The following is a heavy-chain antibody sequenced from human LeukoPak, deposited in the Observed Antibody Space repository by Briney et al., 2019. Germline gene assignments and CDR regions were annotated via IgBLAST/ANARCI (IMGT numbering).Heavy chain of an antibody. J-gene: IGHJ4*02. CDR1: GYTFTSYD. CDR3: ARDKTRGYSYGYGYDY. D-gene: IGHD5-18*01. V-gene: IGHV1-18*01. Sequence: GASVKVSCKASGYTFTSYDISWVRQAPGQGLEWMGWISAYNGNTNYAQKLQGRVTMTTDTSTSTAYMELRSLRSDDTAVYYCARDKTRGYSYGYGYDYWGQGTLVTVSS. CDR2: ISAYNGNT.